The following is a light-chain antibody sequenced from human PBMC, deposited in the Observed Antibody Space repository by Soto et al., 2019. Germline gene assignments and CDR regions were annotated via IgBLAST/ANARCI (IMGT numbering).Light chain of an antibody. J-gene: IGKJ1*01. CDR1: QSVSNNY. CDR2: GAS. Sequence: IVLTQSPGTLSLSPGERATLSCRASQSVSNNYLAWYQQKPGQAPRLLIYGASNRATGIPDRFSGSGSGTDFTLTISRLEPEDFAVYYCQQYTDWPLTFGQGTKVDIK. CDR3: QQYTDWPLT. V-gene: IGKV3-20*01.